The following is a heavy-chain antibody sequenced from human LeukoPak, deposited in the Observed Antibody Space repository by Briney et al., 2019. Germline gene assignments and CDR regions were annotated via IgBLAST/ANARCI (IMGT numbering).Heavy chain of an antibody. CDR2: IYSGGRT. CDR1: GFTVSSNY. CDR3: ARGIGEQWMTQGGYYYYYYYMDV. J-gene: IGHJ6*03. Sequence: GGSLRLSCAASGFTVSSNYMTWVRQAPGKGLEWVSVIYSGGRTYYADSVKGRFTISRDNSKNTLHLQMNSLRAEDTAVYYCARGIGEQWMTQGGYYYYYYYMDVWGKGTTVTVSS. D-gene: IGHD6-19*01. V-gene: IGHV3-53*01.